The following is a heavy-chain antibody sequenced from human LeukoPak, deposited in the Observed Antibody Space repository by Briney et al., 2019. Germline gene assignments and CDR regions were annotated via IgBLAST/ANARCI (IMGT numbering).Heavy chain of an antibody. Sequence: GGSLRLSCAASGFTISSYDMHWVRQATGKGLEWVSAIGTTGDTYYPDSVRGRFTISRENAKNSLYLQMNSLRAGDTAVYYCASSPSYSSSWYALDSWGQGTLVTVSS. CDR2: IGTTGDT. J-gene: IGHJ4*02. D-gene: IGHD6-13*01. V-gene: IGHV3-13*01. CDR3: ASSPSYSSSWYALDS. CDR1: GFTISSYD.